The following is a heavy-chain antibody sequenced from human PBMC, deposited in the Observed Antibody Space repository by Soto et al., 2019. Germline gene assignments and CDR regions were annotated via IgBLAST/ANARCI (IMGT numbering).Heavy chain of an antibody. D-gene: IGHD6-6*01. CDR3: ARTSRFDS. CDR1: GGSFSAYY. Sequence: QVLLQQWGAGLLKPSETLSLTCAVYGGSFSAYYWSWVRQPPGKGLEWIGEINHSGSTNYNPSLNGPVTMSVDTSKGQFFLRLSSVTAAVTAVYYCARTSRFDSWGQGTLVTVSS. J-gene: IGHJ4*02. V-gene: IGHV4-34*01. CDR2: INHSGST.